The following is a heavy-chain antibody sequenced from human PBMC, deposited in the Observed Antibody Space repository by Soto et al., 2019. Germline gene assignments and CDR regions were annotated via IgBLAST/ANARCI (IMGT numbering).Heavy chain of an antibody. CDR1: GYTFTTYD. V-gene: IGHV1-18*04. CDR2: INGYSGTT. Sequence: QVQLVQSAAELKKPGASMNVSCMTSGYTFTTYDITWVRQAPGQGLEWMGWINGYSGTTDYAQKFQGRVTMTTDTSRGIAFMELSRLNFDDTGVYFCARKMSGWPKFDWWGQGTLVTVSS. D-gene: IGHD6-19*01. J-gene: IGHJ4*02. CDR3: ARKMSGWPKFDW.